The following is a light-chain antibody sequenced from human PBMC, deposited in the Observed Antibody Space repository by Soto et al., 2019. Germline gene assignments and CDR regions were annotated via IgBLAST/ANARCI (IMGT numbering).Light chain of an antibody. CDR1: SGHSSYI. CDR3: QTWGTGFQF. V-gene: IGLV4-69*01. CDR2: LNNDGSH. Sequence: QLVLTQSSSASASLGSSVKLTCTLSSGHSSYIIAWHQQQPGKGPRYLMDLNNDGSHTKGDGIPDRFSGSSSGADRFLIISSLQSEDEADYYCQTWGTGFQFFGGGTKLTVL. J-gene: IGLJ2*01.